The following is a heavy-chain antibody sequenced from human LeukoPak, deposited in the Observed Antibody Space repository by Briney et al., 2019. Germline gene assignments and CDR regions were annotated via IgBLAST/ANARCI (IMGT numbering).Heavy chain of an antibody. CDR2: IYYSGST. V-gene: IGHV4-39*01. D-gene: IGHD3-22*01. CDR1: GGSISSSYY. CDR3: ARRRQYYYDSSGYGGDY. J-gene: IGHJ4*02. Sequence: SETLSLTCTVSGGSISSSYYWGWIRQPPGKGLEWIGSIYYSGSTYYNPSLKSRVTISVDTSKNQFSLKLSSVTAADTAVYYCARRRQYYYDSSGYGGDYWGRGTLVTVSS.